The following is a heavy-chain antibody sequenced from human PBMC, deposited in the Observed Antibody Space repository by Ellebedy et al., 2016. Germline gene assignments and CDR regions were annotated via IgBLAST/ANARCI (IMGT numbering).Heavy chain of an antibody. CDR2: IKEDGSER. D-gene: IGHD3-22*01. CDR3: ATGLYNSGGVDH. V-gene: IGHV3-7*03. J-gene: IGHJ4*02. CDR1: GFTLSSYW. Sequence: GESLKISXAVSGFTLSSYWLTWVRQAPGKGLEWVANIKEDGSERYYVDSMKGRFTISRDNAKNFLYLQMNSLRAEDTAVYYCATGLYNSGGVDHWGQGTLVTVSS.